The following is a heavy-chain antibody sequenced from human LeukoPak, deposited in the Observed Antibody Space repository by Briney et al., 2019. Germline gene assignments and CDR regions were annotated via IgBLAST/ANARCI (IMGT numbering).Heavy chain of an antibody. CDR3: ARFYYGSGSFIIGFDP. V-gene: IGHV4-31*03. Sequence: PSGTLSLTCTVSGGSISSGGYYWSWIRQHPGKGLEWIGYIYYSGSTYYNPSLKSRVTISVDTSKNQFSLKLSSVTAADTAVYYCARFYYGSGSFIIGFDPWGQGTLVTVSS. D-gene: IGHD3-10*01. CDR1: GGSISSGGYY. J-gene: IGHJ5*02. CDR2: IYYSGST.